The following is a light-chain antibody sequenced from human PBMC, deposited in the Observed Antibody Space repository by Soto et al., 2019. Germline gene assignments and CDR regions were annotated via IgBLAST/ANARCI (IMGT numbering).Light chain of an antibody. CDR3: EQYTTPPWT. V-gene: IGKV1-5*01. CDR2: DAS. CDR1: QSISSW. Sequence: STLSASVGARVTITCRASQSISSWLAWYQQKPGKAPKLLIYDASSLGSGVPSRFSGSGSGTEFTLTISSLQPADFATYYCEQYTTPPWTFGPGTKVAIK. J-gene: IGKJ1*01.